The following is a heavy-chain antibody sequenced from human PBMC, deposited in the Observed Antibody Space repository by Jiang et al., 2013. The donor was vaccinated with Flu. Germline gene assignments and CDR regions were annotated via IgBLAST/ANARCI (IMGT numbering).Heavy chain of an antibody. Sequence: VRRASTGRAVEWVSGINWNRGHIAYADSVKGRFTISRDNAKDSLYLQMNSLRAEDTAVYYCARDSFGDYCFDNWGQGTLVTVSS. D-gene: IGHD4-17*01. V-gene: IGHV3-9*01. CDR3: ARDSFGDYCFDN. J-gene: IGHJ4*02. CDR2: INWNRGHI.